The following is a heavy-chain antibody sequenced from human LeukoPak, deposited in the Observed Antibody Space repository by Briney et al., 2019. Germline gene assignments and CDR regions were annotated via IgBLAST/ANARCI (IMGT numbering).Heavy chain of an antibody. CDR2: TYSDGST. CDR1: GFTVSRNY. J-gene: IGHJ2*01. Sequence: GGSLRLSCAASGFTVSRNYMSWVRQAPGKGLEWVSLTYSDGSTSYTESVKGRFTISRDNSKNTLYLQMNSLRAEDTAVYYCARDLGLYWYFDLWGRGTLVTVSS. V-gene: IGHV3-53*01. D-gene: IGHD7-27*01. CDR3: ARDLGLYWYFDL.